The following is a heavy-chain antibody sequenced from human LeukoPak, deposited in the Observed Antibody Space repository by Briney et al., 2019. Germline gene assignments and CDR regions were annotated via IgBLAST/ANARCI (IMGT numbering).Heavy chain of an antibody. J-gene: IGHJ4*02. CDR2: IYTSGRT. D-gene: IGHD6-13*01. CDR1: GGSISSYY. V-gene: IGHV4-4*07. Sequence: PSETLSLTCTVYGGSISSYYWSWVRQTAGKGMEGIGRIYTSGRTNYNPSLKSRVTMSVDTSKNQFSLKLSSVTAADTAVYYCARDSLAIAAAGSGFDYWGQGTLVTVSS. CDR3: ARDSLAIAAAGSGFDY.